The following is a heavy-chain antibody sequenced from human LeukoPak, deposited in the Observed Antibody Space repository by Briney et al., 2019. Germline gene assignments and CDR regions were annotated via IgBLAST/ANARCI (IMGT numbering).Heavy chain of an antibody. D-gene: IGHD3-22*01. CDR2: INSDESST. Sequence: GGSLRLSCAASGFTFNSYAMSWVRQAPGKGLVWVSRINSDESSTTYADSVKGRFTISRDNAKNTLYLQMNSLRAEDTAVYYCARVRSGYVDYWGQGTLVTVSS. V-gene: IGHV3-74*01. CDR3: ARVRSGYVDY. J-gene: IGHJ4*02. CDR1: GFTFNSYA.